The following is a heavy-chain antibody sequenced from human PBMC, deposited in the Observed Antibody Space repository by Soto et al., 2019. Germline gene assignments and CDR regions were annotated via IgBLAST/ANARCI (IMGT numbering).Heavy chain of an antibody. CDR1: GGTFSSYT. Sequence: QVQLVQSGAEAKKPGSSVKVSCKASGGTFSSYTISWVRQAPGQGLEWLGRIIPILGIANYAQKFQARVRITADKATSTAYLDLRRLRSEDTAVYDCARETSPVDSGYELNDYWGQGTLVTVSS. V-gene: IGHV1-69*08. CDR2: IIPILGIA. D-gene: IGHD5-12*01. CDR3: ARETSPVDSGYELNDY. J-gene: IGHJ4*02.